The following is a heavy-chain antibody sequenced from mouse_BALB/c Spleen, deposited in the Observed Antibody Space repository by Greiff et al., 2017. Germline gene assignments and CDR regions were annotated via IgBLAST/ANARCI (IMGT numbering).Heavy chain of an antibody. J-gene: IGHJ3*01. CDR1: GFTFSSFG. CDR3: ARSYYRYDGPFAY. D-gene: IGHD2-14*01. Sequence: DVKLVESGGGLVQPGGSRKLSCAASGFTFSSFGMHWVRQAPEKGLEWVAYISSGSSTIYYADTVKGRFTISRDNPKNTLFLQMTSLRSEDTAMYYCARSYYRYDGPFAYWGQGTLVTVSA. CDR2: ISSGSSTI. V-gene: IGHV5-17*02.